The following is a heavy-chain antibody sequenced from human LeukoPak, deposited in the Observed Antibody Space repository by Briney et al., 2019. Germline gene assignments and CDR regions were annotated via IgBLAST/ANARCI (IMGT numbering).Heavy chain of an antibody. V-gene: IGHV4-34*01. CDR3: ARDESERTTISRPDDALDI. J-gene: IGHJ3*02. CDR2: INHSGST. Sequence: PSETLSLTCTVYGGSFSGYYWSWIRQPPGKGLEWIGEINHSGSTNYNPSLKSRVTISVDTSKNQFSLKLSSVTAADAAVYYCARDESERTTISRPDDALDIWGQGTMVTVSS. D-gene: IGHD3-3*01. CDR1: GGSFSGYY.